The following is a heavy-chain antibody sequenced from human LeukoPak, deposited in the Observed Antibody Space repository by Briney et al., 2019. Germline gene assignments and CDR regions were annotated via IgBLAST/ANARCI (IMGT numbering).Heavy chain of an antibody. CDR3: ARDHGYCSSTSCHFDY. V-gene: IGHV3-7*01. D-gene: IGHD2-2*01. J-gene: IGHJ4*02. CDR2: IKQDGSEK. CDR1: GFTFSSYW. Sequence: GGSLRLSCAASGFTFSSYWMSWVRQAPGKGLEWVANIKQDGSEKYYVDSVKGRFTISRDNAKNSLYLQMNSLRAEDTAVYYCARDHGYCSSTSCHFDYWGQGTLVTVSS.